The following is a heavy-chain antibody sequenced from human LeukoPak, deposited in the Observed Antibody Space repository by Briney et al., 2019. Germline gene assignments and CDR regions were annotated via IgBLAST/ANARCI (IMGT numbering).Heavy chain of an antibody. CDR3: AKARITGTTRPEFDY. J-gene: IGHJ4*02. D-gene: IGHD1-7*01. Sequence: GGSLRLSCAASRFTSRNYGMHWVRQAPGKGLEWVATIWYDGSNQYYADSVKGRFTISRDNSKNTLYLQMNSLRAEDTAVYYCAKARITGTTRPEFDYWGQGTLVTVSS. V-gene: IGHV3-33*06. CDR2: IWYDGSNQ. CDR1: RFTSRNYG.